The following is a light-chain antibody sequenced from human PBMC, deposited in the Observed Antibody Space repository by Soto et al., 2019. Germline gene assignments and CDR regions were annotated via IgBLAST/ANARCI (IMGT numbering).Light chain of an antibody. CDR2: DVS. CDR3: SSFTTSTTFV. CDR1: TSDVGRYDY. V-gene: IGLV2-14*03. Sequence: QSVLAQPASVSGSPGQSITISCTGTTSDVGRYDYVSWFQQHPGQAPKLIIYDVSHWPSGVSDRFSGSKSGNTASLTISGLQAEDEADYYCSSFTTSTTFVFGTGTKLTVL. J-gene: IGLJ1*01.